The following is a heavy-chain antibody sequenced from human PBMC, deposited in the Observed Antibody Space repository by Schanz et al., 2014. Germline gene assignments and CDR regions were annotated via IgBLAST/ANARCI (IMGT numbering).Heavy chain of an antibody. V-gene: IGHV3-66*01. Sequence: VQLVESGGGLVQPGGSLRLSCAASGFTVSSSYMSWVRQAPGKGLEWVSVIYSGGSTYYADSVKGRFTISRDNSKNTLYLQMNSLRAEDTAVYYCAVLGGFGELPLDYRGQGTLVTVSS. CDR1: GFTVSSSY. J-gene: IGHJ4*02. CDR3: AVLGGFGELPLDY. D-gene: IGHD3-10*01. CDR2: IYSGGST.